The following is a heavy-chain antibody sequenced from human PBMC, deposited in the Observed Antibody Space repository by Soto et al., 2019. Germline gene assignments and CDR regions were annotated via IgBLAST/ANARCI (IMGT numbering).Heavy chain of an antibody. CDR3: GGGGYDFRFDY. D-gene: IGHD5-12*01. J-gene: IGHJ4*02. CDR1: GGSISSGGYY. CDR2: IYYSGST. Sequence: TSETLSLTCTVSGGSISSGGYYWSWIRQHPGKGLEWIGYIYYSGSTYYNPSLKSRVTISVDTSKNQFSLKLSSVTAADTAVYYCGGGGYDFRFDYWGQGTLVTVSS. V-gene: IGHV4-31*03.